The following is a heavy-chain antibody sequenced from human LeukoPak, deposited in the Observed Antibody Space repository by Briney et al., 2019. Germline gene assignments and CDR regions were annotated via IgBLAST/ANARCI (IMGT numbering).Heavy chain of an antibody. CDR2: IWYDGSNK. CDR3: ATYDSRD. CDR1: GFTFSSYG. V-gene: IGHV3-33*01. D-gene: IGHD3-22*01. Sequence: PGRSLRLSCAASGFTFSSYGMHWVRQAPGKGLEWVAVIWYDGSNKYYADSVKGRSTISRDNSKNTLYLQMNSLRAEDTAVYYCATYDSRDWGQGTLVTVSS. J-gene: IGHJ4*02.